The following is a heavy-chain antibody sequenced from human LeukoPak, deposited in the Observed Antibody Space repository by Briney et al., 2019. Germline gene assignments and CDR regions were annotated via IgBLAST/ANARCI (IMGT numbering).Heavy chain of an antibody. J-gene: IGHJ6*03. V-gene: IGHV3-7*01. CDR2: IKQDGSEK. CDR1: GFTFSSYW. Sequence: GGSLILSCAASGFTFSSYWMSWVRQAPGKGLEGVANIKQDGSEKYYVESVKGRFTISRDNAKNSLYLQMNSLRAEDTAVYYCARVRSCSSTSCYGGYYYYYMDVWGKGTTVTISS. CDR3: ARVRSCSSTSCYGGYYYYYMDV. D-gene: IGHD2-2*01.